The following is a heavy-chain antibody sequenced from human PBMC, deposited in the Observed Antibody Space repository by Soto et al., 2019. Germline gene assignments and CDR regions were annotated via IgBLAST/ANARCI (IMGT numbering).Heavy chain of an antibody. CDR2: ISYDGSNK. CDR3: ARVGRLHYFDY. D-gene: IGHD4-17*01. Sequence: QVQLVESGGGVVQPGRSLRLSCAASGFTFSSYAMHWVRHAPGKGLEWVAVISYDGSNKYYADSVKGRFTISRDNSQNTLFLQMNSLRAEDTAVYYCARVGRLHYFDYWGQGTLVTVSS. J-gene: IGHJ4*02. CDR1: GFTFSSYA. V-gene: IGHV3-30-3*01.